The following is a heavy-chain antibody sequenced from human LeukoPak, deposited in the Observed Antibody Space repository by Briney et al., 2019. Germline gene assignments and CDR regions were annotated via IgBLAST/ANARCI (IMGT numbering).Heavy chain of an antibody. CDR3: ARDYPAAVHPIDY. V-gene: IGHV1-18*01. CDR1: GGTFSSYA. Sequence: ASVKVSCKASGGTFSSYAISWVRQAPGQGLEWMGWISAYNGNTNYAQKLQGRVTMTTDTSTSTAYMELRSLRSDDTAVYYCARDYPAAVHPIDYWGQGTLVTVSS. CDR2: ISAYNGNT. D-gene: IGHD2-2*01. J-gene: IGHJ4*02.